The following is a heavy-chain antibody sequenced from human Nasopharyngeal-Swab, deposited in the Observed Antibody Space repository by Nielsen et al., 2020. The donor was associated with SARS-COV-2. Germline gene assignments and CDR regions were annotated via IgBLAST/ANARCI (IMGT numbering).Heavy chain of an antibody. CDR1: GYTFSDYY. CDR2: INPRSGDT. D-gene: IGHD3-3*01. Sequence: ASVKVSCKPSGYTFSDYYIHWVRQAPGQGLEWMGRINPRSGDTDYAQSFQGRVTMTRDTSISTAYMELNSLRSDDTAVFFCTRGGWESDYNFLDFWGQGALVTVSS. CDR3: TRGGWESDYNFLDF. V-gene: IGHV1-2*06. J-gene: IGHJ4*02.